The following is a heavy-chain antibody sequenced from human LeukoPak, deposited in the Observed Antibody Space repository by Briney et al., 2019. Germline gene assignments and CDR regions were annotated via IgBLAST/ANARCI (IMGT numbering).Heavy chain of an antibody. CDR2: INHSGST. CDR1: GGSFSGYY. CDR3: ARGRGGSGSYRVPGELDY. J-gene: IGHJ4*02. Sequence: SETLSLTCAVYGGSFSGYYWSWIRQPPGKGLEWIGEINHSGSTNYNPSLKSRVTISVDTSKNQFSLKLSSVTAADPAVYYCARGRGGSGSYRVPGELDYWGQGTLVTVSS. D-gene: IGHD1-26*01. V-gene: IGHV4-34*01.